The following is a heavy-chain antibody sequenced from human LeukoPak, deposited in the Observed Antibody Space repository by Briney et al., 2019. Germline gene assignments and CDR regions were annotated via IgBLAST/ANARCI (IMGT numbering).Heavy chain of an antibody. J-gene: IGHJ4*02. V-gene: IGHV3-33*01. CDR1: GFPFSSYG. CDR3: ARDLSAAFDF. CDR2: LVYDARS. D-gene: IGHD6-19*01. Sequence: GSLRLSCAASGFPFSSYGMHWVRQAPGKGLEWVARLVYDARSDYANSVKGRYSISRDDSKNTLFLDMSNLRVEDTALYYCARDLSAAFDFWGQGVLVTVSS.